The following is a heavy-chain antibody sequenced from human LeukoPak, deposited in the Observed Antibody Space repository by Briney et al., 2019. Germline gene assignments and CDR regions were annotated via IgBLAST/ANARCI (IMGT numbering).Heavy chain of an antibody. CDR3: ARGRSITLLRGVAMSDGFDI. D-gene: IGHD3-10*01. Sequence: GGSLRLSCAASGFTFNNYAMSWVRQAPGKGLEWVSFTDTSGNYIYYGDSVKGRFTISRDNAKNLVFLQMNGLRAEDTAVYCCARGRSITLLRGVAMSDGFDIWGQGAMVAVSS. CDR1: GFTFNNYA. CDR2: TDTSGNYI. J-gene: IGHJ3*02. V-gene: IGHV3-21*01.